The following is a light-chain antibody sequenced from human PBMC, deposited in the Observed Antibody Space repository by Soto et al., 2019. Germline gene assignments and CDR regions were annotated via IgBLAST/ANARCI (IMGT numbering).Light chain of an antibody. V-gene: IGLV2-14*03. CDR3: GSYTTSSTLV. Sequence: QSVLTQPASVSGSPGQSITISCTGTSSDIGHYDYVSWYQQHPGKAPKLMIYHFTYRPSGVSNRYSGSKSGNSASLPISGLQADDEADYYCGSYTTSSTLVFGTGTKVTGL. CDR2: HFT. CDR1: SSDIGHYDY. J-gene: IGLJ1*01.